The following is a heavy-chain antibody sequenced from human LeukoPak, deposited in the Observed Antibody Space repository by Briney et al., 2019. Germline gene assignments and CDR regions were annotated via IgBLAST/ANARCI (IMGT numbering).Heavy chain of an antibody. J-gene: IGHJ4*02. CDR1: GYTFTDYY. CDR2: INPRDGGT. D-gene: IGHD2-15*01. V-gene: IGHV1-2*02. Sequence: GASVKVSCKGSGYTFTDYYLHWVRQAPGQGLEWVGYINPRDGGTSSPPNFRGRVTMTTDASSSTVYMELSRLTSDDTAIYYCAREGNGLLSKDPDYWGQGTLVTVSS. CDR3: AREGNGLLSKDPDY.